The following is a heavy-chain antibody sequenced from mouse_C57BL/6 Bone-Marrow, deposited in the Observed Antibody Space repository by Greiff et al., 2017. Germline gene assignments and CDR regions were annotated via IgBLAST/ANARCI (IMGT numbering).Heavy chain of an antibody. CDR1: GYTFTSYG. V-gene: IGHV1-81*01. CDR3: ARPHYYGSSYVHFDV. D-gene: IGHD1-1*01. Sequence: QVQLQQSGAELARPGASVKLSCKASGYTFTSYGISWVKQRTGQGLEWIGEIYPRSGNPYYNEKFKGKATLTADKSSSTAYMELRSLTSEDSAVYFCARPHYYGSSYVHFDVWGTGTTVTVSS. J-gene: IGHJ1*03. CDR2: IYPRSGNP.